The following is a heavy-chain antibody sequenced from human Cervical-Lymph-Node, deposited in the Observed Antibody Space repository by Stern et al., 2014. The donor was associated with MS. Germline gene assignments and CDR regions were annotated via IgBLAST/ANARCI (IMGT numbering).Heavy chain of an antibody. CDR1: GGSITSGDYY. V-gene: IGHV4-31*03. D-gene: IGHD2-15*01. Sequence: QVQLVQSGPGLVKPSETLSLTCTVSGGSITSGDYYWSWIRQHPGKGLEWIGYIYYSGSTYYNPSLKSRVTISLDTSKNQFSLKLSSVTPADTAVYYCARDDGYCSGGTCPNWFDPWGQGTLVTVSS. CDR2: IYYSGST. J-gene: IGHJ5*02. CDR3: ARDDGYCSGGTCPNWFDP.